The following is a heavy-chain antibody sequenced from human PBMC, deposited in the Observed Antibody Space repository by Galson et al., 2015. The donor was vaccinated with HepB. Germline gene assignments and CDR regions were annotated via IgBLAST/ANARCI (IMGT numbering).Heavy chain of an antibody. CDR3: ARDRAIMITFGGGYYYYYGMDV. CDR2: ISYDGSNK. Sequence: SLRLSCAASGFTFSSYAMHWVRQAPGKGLEWVAVISYDGSNKYYADSVKGRFTISRDNSKNTLYLQMNSLRAEDTAVYYCARDRAIMITFGGGYYYYYGMDVWGQGTTVTVSS. CDR1: GFTFSSYA. J-gene: IGHJ6*02. D-gene: IGHD3-16*01. V-gene: IGHV3-30*04.